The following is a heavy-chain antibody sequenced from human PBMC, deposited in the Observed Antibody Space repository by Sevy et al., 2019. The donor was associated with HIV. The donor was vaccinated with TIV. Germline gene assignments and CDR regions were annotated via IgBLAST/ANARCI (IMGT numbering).Heavy chain of an antibody. CDR2: ISFDGRNK. CDR1: GFTFADHA. D-gene: IGHD2-8*01. CDR3: ARDHCTDGACFRSGYFDY. Sequence: GGSLRLSCAASGFTFADHAFHWVRQAPGKGLEWVAIISFDGRNKCYTESVKGRFTISRDNSNNTVYLQMTSLRAEDAAVYYCARDHCTDGACFRSGYFDYWGQGTLVTVSS. J-gene: IGHJ4*02. V-gene: IGHV3-30*04.